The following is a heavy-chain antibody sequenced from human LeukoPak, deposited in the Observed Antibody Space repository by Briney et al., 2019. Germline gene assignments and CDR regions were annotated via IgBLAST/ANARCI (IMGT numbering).Heavy chain of an antibody. CDR1: GYTFTSYG. V-gene: IGHV1-18*01. Sequence: GASVKVSCKASGYTFTSYGISWVRQAPGQGLEWMGWISAYNGNTNYAQKLQGRVTMTTDTSTSTAHMELRSLRSDDTAVYYCARGGEYCSSTSCYTAIDYWGQGTLVTVSS. D-gene: IGHD2-2*02. CDR3: ARGGEYCSSTSCYTAIDY. J-gene: IGHJ4*02. CDR2: ISAYNGNT.